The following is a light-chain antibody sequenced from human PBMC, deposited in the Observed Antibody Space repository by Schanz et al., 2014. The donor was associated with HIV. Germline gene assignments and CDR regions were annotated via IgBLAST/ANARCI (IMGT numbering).Light chain of an antibody. CDR1: SSDVGSYNY. Sequence: QSALTQPASVSGSPGQSITISCTGTSSDVGSYNYVSWYQHHPGKAPKVMIYDVNSRPSGVSDRFSGSKSDNTASLTISGLQTEDEAYYYCASCTISNTWVFGGGTKLTVL. V-gene: IGLV2-14*03. J-gene: IGLJ3*02. CDR3: ASCTISNTWV. CDR2: DVN.